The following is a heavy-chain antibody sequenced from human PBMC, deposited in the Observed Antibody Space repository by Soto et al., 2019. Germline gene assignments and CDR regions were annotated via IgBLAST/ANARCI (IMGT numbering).Heavy chain of an antibody. CDR1: GFTFSNYW. Sequence: EVHLVESGGGLVQPGGSLRLSCAASGFTFSNYWMHWVRQAPGKGLVWVSRIKSDGSYTTDAHSVKGRFTISRDNAESTLYLAIRRPRAEHTAAYVCGPGARGFLRAADWGEVPLVPVSS. CDR3: GPGARGFLRAAD. D-gene: IGHD1-26*01. V-gene: IGHV3-74*01. J-gene: IGHJ4*02. CDR2: IKSDGSYT.